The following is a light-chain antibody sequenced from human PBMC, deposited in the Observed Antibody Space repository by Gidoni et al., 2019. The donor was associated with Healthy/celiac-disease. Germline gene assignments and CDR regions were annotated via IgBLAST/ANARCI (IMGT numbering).Light chain of an antibody. J-gene: IGLJ2*01. CDR3: SSYTSSSTLEGVV. CDR2: EVS. V-gene: IGLV2-14*01. Sequence: QSALTQPASGSGSPGQSITIACTGTSSDVGGYNYVSWYQQHPGKAPKLMIYEVSNRPSGVSNRFSGSKSGNTASLTISGLQAEDEADYYCSSYTSSSTLEGVVFGGGTKLTVL. CDR1: SSDVGGYNY.